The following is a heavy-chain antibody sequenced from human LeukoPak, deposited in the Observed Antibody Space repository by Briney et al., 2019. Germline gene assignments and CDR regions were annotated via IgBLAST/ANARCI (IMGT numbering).Heavy chain of an antibody. CDR3: ARVTRYSSGWYYPDAFNI. Sequence: GGSLRLSCAASGFTFSNYSMNWVRQAPGKGLEWVSSISTSSTYIYYADSVKGRFTISRDNAKTSLYLQMNSPRAEDTAVYYCARVTRYSSGWYYPDAFNIWGQGTMVTVSS. CDR1: GFTFSNYS. V-gene: IGHV3-21*01. CDR2: ISTSSTYI. D-gene: IGHD6-19*01. J-gene: IGHJ3*02.